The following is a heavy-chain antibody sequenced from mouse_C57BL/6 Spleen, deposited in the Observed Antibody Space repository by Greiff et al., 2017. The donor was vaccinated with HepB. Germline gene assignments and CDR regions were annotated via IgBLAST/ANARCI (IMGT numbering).Heavy chain of an antibody. CDR1: GFSLTSYG. CDR3: ARHSSGLYAMDY. Sequence: QVQLKESGPGLVAPSQSLSITCTVSGFSLTSYGVHWVRQPPGKGLEWLVVIWSDGSTTYNSALKSRLSISKDNSKSQVFLKMNSRQTDDTAMYYCARHSSGLYAMDYWGQGPSVTVSS. CDR2: IWSDGST. J-gene: IGHJ4*01. D-gene: IGHD3-2*02. V-gene: IGHV2-6-1*01.